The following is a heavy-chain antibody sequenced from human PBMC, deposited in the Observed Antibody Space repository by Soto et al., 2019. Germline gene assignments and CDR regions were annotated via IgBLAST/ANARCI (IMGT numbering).Heavy chain of an antibody. D-gene: IGHD3-10*01. CDR3: ATMVRGVLDGH. V-gene: IGHV1-8*01. Sequence: ASVKVSCKASGYTFTSYDINWVRQATGQGLEWMGRVNPNSGNTGYAQKFQGRVTITRNTSISTAYMELSSLRSEDTAVYYCATMVRGVLDGHWGQGTLVTVSS. CDR2: VNPNSGNT. CDR1: GYTFTSYD. J-gene: IGHJ4*02.